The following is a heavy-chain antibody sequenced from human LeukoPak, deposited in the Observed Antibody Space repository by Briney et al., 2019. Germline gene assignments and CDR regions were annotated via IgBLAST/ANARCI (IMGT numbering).Heavy chain of an antibody. V-gene: IGHV4-4*07. D-gene: IGHD1-26*01. CDR2: IYASGTT. J-gene: IGHJ4*02. CDR3: ARQGYTASYYFLDY. Sequence: PSETLSLTCTVSVSSISSYYWGWVRQPAGKGQQWIGRIYASGTTNYNPSLKSRLTMSVDTSKNQFSLKLRSVTAADTAVYFCARQGYTASYYFLDYWSQGTPVTVSS. CDR1: VSSISSYY.